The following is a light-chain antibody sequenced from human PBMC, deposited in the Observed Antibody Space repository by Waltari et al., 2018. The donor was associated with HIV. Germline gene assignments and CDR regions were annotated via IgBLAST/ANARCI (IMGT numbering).Light chain of an antibody. J-gene: IGLJ2*01. V-gene: IGLV3-21*01. CDR2: YDS. CDR3: QVWDSSSVVV. Sequence: SSVLTPPPPVSLAPGKPARITRGGNNNGTNNVHWYQQKPGQAPVLVIYYDSDRPSGIPERFSGSNSGNTATLTISRVEAGDEADYHCQVWDSSSVVVFGGGTKLTVL. CDR1: NNGTNN.